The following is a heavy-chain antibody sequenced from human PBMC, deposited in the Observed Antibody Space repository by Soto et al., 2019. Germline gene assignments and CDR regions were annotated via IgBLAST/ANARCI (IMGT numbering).Heavy chain of an antibody. CDR3: AKWDYDFWSGYSYYYGMDV. Sequence: GGSLRLSCAASGFTFSSYGMHWVRQAPGKGLEWVAVISYDGSNKYYADSVKGRFTISRDNSKNTLYLQMNSLRAEDTAVYYCAKWDYDFWSGYSYYYGMDVWGQGTTVTVSS. V-gene: IGHV3-30*18. J-gene: IGHJ6*02. CDR1: GFTFSSYG. D-gene: IGHD3-3*01. CDR2: ISYDGSNK.